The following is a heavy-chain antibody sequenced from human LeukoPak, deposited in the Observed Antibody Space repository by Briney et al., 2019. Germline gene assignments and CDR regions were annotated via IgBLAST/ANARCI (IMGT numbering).Heavy chain of an antibody. Sequence: GGSLRLSCAASGFTFSRYWISWVRQAPGKGLEWVANIKQDGSEKYYVDSVKGRFTISRDNAKNSLYLRMNSLRGEDTAVYYCARVSCTNGVCYGFDYWGQGTLVTVSS. CDR2: IKQDGSEK. V-gene: IGHV3-7*01. CDR1: GFTFSRYW. CDR3: ARVSCTNGVCYGFDY. D-gene: IGHD2-8*01. J-gene: IGHJ4*02.